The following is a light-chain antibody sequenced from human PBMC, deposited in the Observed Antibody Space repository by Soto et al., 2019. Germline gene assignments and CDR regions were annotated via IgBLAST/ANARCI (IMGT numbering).Light chain of an antibody. CDR1: SSDVGGYNY. V-gene: IGLV2-14*01. CDR3: SSYTSSSTLEGYV. J-gene: IGLJ1*01. CDR2: DVS. Sequence: QSALTQPASVSGSPGQSITISCTGTSSDVGGYNYVSWYQQHPGKAPKLMIYDVSNRPSGVSNRFSGSKSGNTASLTSSGLQAEDEADYYCSSYTSSSTLEGYVFGTGTKLTVL.